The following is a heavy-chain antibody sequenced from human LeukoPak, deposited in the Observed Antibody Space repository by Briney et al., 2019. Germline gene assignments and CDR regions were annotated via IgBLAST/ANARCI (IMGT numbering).Heavy chain of an antibody. Sequence: PSETLSLTCAVYGGSFSGYYWSWIRQPPGKGLEWIGEINHSGSTNYNPSLKSRVTISVDTSKNQFSLKLSSVTAADTAVYYCARRPLDSSGYSLGDYWGQGALVTVSS. J-gene: IGHJ4*02. V-gene: IGHV4-34*01. D-gene: IGHD3-22*01. CDR2: INHSGST. CDR1: GGSFSGYY. CDR3: ARRPLDSSGYSLGDY.